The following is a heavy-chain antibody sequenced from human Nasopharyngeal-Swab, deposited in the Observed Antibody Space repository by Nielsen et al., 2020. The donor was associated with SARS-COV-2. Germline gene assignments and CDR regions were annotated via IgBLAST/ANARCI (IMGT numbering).Heavy chain of an antibody. CDR3: ARDYTRFDY. D-gene: IGHD3-16*01. J-gene: IGHJ4*02. CDR1: GFTFSSYW. CDR2: IKEDGSEK. V-gene: IGHV3-7*05. Sequence: GGSLRLSCAASGFTFSSYWMSWVRQAPGKGLEWVAYIKEDGSEKYFVDSVKGRFTISRDNAKNLLYLQMNSLRVEDTAVYYCARDYTRFDYWGQGTLVTVSS.